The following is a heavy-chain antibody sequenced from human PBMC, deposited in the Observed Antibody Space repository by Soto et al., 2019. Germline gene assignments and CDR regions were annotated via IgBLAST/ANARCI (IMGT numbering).Heavy chain of an antibody. CDR1: GGSFSGYI. Sequence: SETLSLTCAVHGGSFSGYIWTWIRQPPGKGLQWIGQINHSGSTYYNPSLKSRVIISMHTSNDQFSLKLSSVTAADTAVYYCARFPRGYSYGHFDYWGQGTLVTVSS. D-gene: IGHD5-18*01. V-gene: IGHV4-34*01. J-gene: IGHJ4*02. CDR3: ARFPRGYSYGHFDY. CDR2: INHSGST.